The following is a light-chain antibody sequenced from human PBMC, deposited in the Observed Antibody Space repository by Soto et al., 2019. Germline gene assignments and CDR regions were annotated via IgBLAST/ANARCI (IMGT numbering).Light chain of an antibody. CDR1: SSNIATNT. J-gene: IGLJ3*02. CDR2: SNN. Sequence: QSVLTQPPSASGTPGQRVTISCSGSSSNIATNTVNWYQQLPGTAPKLLIYSNNQRPSEVPDRFSGSKSGTSASLAISGLQSEDEADYYCAAWDDSLNGRVFGGGTKLTVL. CDR3: AAWDDSLNGRV. V-gene: IGLV1-44*01.